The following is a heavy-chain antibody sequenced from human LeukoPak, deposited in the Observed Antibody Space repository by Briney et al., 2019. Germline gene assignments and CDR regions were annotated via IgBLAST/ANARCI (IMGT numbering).Heavy chain of an antibody. Sequence: KPSGTLSLTCAVYGGSFSGYYWSWIRQPPGKGPEWIGYIYYSGSTYYNPSLKSRVTISVDTSKNQFSLKLTSVTAADTAVYYCARGRTTGTTEAFDIWGQGTMVTVSS. D-gene: IGHD1-1*01. J-gene: IGHJ3*02. CDR2: IYYSGST. CDR3: ARGRTTGTTEAFDI. CDR1: GGSFSGYY. V-gene: IGHV4-34*01.